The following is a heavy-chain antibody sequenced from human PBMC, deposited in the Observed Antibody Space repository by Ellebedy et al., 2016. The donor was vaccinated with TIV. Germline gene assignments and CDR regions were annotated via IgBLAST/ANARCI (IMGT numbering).Heavy chain of an antibody. D-gene: IGHD6-19*01. V-gene: IGHV4-30-2*01. CDR3: ARAGYSSGWDGGYYFDY. J-gene: IGHJ4*02. Sequence: SETLSLXCAVSGGSISSGGYSWSWIRQPPGKGLEWIGYIYHSGSTYYNPSLKSRVTISVDRSKNQFSLQPNSVTPEDTAVYYCARAGYSSGWDGGYYFDYWGQGTLVTVSS. CDR1: GGSISSGGYS. CDR2: IYHSGST.